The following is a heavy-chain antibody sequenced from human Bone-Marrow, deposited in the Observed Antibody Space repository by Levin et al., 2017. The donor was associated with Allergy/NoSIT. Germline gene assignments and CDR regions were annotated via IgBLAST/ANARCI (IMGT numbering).Heavy chain of an antibody. CDR1: GGSISIKTYY. CDR2: IYYSGST. J-gene: IGHJ4*02. CDR3: ASRTSSWYFDY. V-gene: IGHV4-39*01. D-gene: IGHD6-13*01. Sequence: GSLRLSCTVSGGSISIKTYYWGWIRQPPGKGLDWIGSIYYSGSTYYNPSLKSRITLSVDTSKNQFSLKLNSVTAADTAVYYCASRTSSWYFDYWGQGTLITVSS.